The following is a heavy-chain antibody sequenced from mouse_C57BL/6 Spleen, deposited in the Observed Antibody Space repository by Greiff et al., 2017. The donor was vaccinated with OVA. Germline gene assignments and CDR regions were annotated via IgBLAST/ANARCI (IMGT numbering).Heavy chain of an antibody. Sequence: VQLQQSGAELVRPGSSVKLSCKASGYTFTSYWMHWVKQRPIQGLEWIGNIDPSDSETHYNQKFKDKATLTVDKSSSTAYMQLSSLTSEDSAVYYCARGYSNYDWFAYWGQGTLVTVSA. CDR3: ARGYSNYDWFAY. V-gene: IGHV1-52*01. CDR1: GYTFTSYW. J-gene: IGHJ3*01. D-gene: IGHD2-5*01. CDR2: IDPSDSET.